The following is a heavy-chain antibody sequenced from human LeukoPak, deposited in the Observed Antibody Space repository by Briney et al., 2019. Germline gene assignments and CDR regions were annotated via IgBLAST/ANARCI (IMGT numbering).Heavy chain of an antibody. CDR2: ISGSGEST. V-gene: IGHV3-23*01. D-gene: IGHD3-9*01. CDR1: GFTFSSYA. J-gene: IGHJ4*02. CDR3: AKGLTNLGDD. Sequence: GGSLRLSCAASGFTFSSYAMSWVRQAPGKGLEWVSGISGSGESTYYADSVKGRFTISRDNSKNTLYLQMNSLRPEDTAVYYCAKGLTNLGDDWGQGTLVTVSS.